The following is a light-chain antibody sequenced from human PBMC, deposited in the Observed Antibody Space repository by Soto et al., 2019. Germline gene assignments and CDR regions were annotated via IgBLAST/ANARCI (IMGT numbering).Light chain of an antibody. CDR2: DAS. CDR3: QQRSDWPPIA. CDR1: HSVGDY. Sequence: TVLTQSPATLSLSPGERATLSCRASHSVGDYFAWYQQKPGQDPRLLIYDASNGSAGVPYRFRGSGSGTGFTLTISSDEPAEFVVYYCQQRSDWPPIAFGQGTRR. V-gene: IGKV3-11*01. J-gene: IGKJ5*01.